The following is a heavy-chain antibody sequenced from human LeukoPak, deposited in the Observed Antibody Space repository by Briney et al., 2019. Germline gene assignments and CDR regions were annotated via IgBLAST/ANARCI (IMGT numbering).Heavy chain of an antibody. CDR2: ISYDVSNE. D-gene: IGHD4-17*01. J-gene: IGHJ4*02. V-gene: IGHV3-30-3*01. CDR3: ARDPYGDYYFDY. Sequence: AMXXXGQAQGRGREWVAIISYDVSNEYYADSVKGRFTISRDNSKNTLSLQMNSLSVEDTAIYYCARDPYGDYYFDYWGQGTLVTVSS. CDR1: A.